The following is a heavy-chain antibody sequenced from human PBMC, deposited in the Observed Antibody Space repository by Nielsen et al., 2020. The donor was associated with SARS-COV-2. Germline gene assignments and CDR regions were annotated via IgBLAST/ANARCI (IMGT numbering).Heavy chain of an antibody. J-gene: IGHJ6*02. D-gene: IGHD2/OR15-2a*01. V-gene: IGHV4-31*03. CDR1: GDSIRNSRYY. CDR3: VRDTLSHGLDV. CDR2: IHYTGSA. Sequence: SETLSLTCSVSGDSIRNSRYYWTWVRQLPGRGPEWIGNIHYTGSANYSPSLKSRLSMSLEASGNQFSLSVKSMTAADSAEYYCVRDTLSHGLDVWGQGITVTVSS.